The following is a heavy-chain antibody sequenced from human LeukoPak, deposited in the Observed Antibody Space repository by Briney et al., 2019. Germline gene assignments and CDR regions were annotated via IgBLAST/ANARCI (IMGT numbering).Heavy chain of an antibody. J-gene: IGHJ4*02. Sequence: PGGSLRLSCAASGFTLSGDWMSSGRHAPGEGVWCGAHIKQEGSETYYVDSVKGRFTISSDNAKNSLYLQMNSLRAEDTAVYYCARDSESGYDYDRFFDYWGQGTLVTVSS. D-gene: IGHD5-12*01. CDR3: ARDSESGYDYDRFFDY. V-gene: IGHV3-7*01. CDR2: IKQEGSET. CDR1: GFTLSGDW.